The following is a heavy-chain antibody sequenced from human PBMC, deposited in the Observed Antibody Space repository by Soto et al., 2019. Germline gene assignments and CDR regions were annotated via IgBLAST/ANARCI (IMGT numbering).Heavy chain of an antibody. CDR3: ARPPQRDSTAV. Sequence: QLQLQESGPGLVKPSETLSLTCTVSGGSISSSSYYWGWIRQPPGKGLEWIGSIYYSGSTYYNPSLKSRVTISVDTSKNQFSLKLSSVTAADTAVYYCARPPQRDSTAVWGQGTMVTVSS. D-gene: IGHD1-1*01. CDR2: IYYSGST. V-gene: IGHV4-39*01. J-gene: IGHJ3*01. CDR1: GGSISSSSYY.